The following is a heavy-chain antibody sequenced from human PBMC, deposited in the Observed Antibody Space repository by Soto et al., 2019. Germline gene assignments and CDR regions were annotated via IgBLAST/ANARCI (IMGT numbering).Heavy chain of an antibody. CDR3: ARDWYNWNYKEGGGY. CDR2: VIPIFGTA. D-gene: IGHD1-7*01. CDR1: GGTFSSYA. V-gene: IGHV1-69*01. Sequence: QVQLVQSGAEVKKPGSSVKVSCKASGGTFSSYAISWVRQAPGQGLEWMGGVIPIFGTANYAQKFQGRVTITADESTSTAYMELSSLRSEDTAVYYCARDWYNWNYKEGGGYWGQGTLVTVSS. J-gene: IGHJ4*02.